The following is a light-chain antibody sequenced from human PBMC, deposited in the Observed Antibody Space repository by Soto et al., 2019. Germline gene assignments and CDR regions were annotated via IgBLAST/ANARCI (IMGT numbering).Light chain of an antibody. CDR1: QSVSSHY. CDR2: CAS. CDR3: QQYGSSSYT. V-gene: IGKV3-20*01. Sequence: DIVLTQSPDTLSLSPGERATLSCRASQSVSSHYLAWYQQKPGQAPRLLIYCASTRATGIPDRFSGSGSGTDFTLTSRRLEPEDFAVYYCQQYGSSSYTFGQGTRLEIK. J-gene: IGKJ2*01.